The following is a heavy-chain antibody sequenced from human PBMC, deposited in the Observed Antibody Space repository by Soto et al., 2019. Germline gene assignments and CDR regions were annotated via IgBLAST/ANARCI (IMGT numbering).Heavy chain of an antibody. J-gene: IGHJ6*02. D-gene: IGHD1-1*01. Sequence: SETLSLTCTVSGGSISSGGYYWSWIRQHPGKGLEWIGYIYYSGSTYYNPSLKSRVTISVDTSKNQLSLKLNFVTAADTAVYYCAHQTISYTLDVWGQGTTVTVSS. CDR1: GGSISSGGYY. CDR2: IYYSGST. CDR3: AHQTISYTLDV. V-gene: IGHV4-31*03.